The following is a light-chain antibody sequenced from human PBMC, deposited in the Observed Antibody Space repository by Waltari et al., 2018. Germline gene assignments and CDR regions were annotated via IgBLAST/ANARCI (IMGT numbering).Light chain of an antibody. CDR3: QQRTSWPPRLS. CDR1: QSVSNN. Sequence: EIVLAQSPATLSLSPGERATLSCRASQSVSNNLAWYQQKPGQAPRLLIYDVSSRATGIPARISARGAGTDFTLTISSLEPEDSAVYYCQQRTSWPPRLSFGGGTNVEIK. CDR2: DVS. V-gene: IGKV3-11*01. J-gene: IGKJ4*01.